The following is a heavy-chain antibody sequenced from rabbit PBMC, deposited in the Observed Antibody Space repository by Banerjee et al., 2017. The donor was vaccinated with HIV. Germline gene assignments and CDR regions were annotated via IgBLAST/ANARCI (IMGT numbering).Heavy chain of an antibody. D-gene: IGHD6-1*01. J-gene: IGHJ4*01. CDR1: GFSFSSGYY. Sequence: QSLEESGGDLVKPGASLTLTCTASGFSFSSGYYMCWVRQAPGKGLEWIACIFAGSSGSTYYASWAKGRFTISRSTSLNTVDLKMTSLTAADTATYFCARGYTGYGYAINLWGQGTLVTVS. V-gene: IGHV1S40*01. CDR3: ARGYTGYGYAINL. CDR2: IFAGSSGST.